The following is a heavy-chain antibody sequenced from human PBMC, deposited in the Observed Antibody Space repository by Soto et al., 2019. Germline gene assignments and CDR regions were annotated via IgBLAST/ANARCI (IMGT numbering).Heavy chain of an antibody. CDR1: GYTFTSYA. CDR2: INAGNGNT. J-gene: IGHJ4*02. V-gene: IGHV1-3*01. D-gene: IGHD6-19*01. Sequence: QVQLVQSGAEVKKPGASVKVSCKASGYTFTSYAMQWVRQAPGQRLEWMGWINAGNGNTKYSQKFQGRVTITSDTAASTDYIELSSLRSEDTAVYYCARDLGGWTDYWGQGTLVTVYS. CDR3: ARDLGGWTDY.